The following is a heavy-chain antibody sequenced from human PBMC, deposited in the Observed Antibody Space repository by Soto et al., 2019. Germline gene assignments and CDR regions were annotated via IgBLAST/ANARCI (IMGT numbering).Heavy chain of an antibody. J-gene: IGHJ4*02. CDR1: GFTFSSYA. Sequence: GESLRLSCAASGFTFSSYAMSWVRQAPGKGLEWVSAISGSGGSTYYADSVKGRFTISRDNSKNTLYLQMNSLRAEDTAVYYCAVAPDTRTTVDYWGQGTLVTVSS. CDR2: ISGSGGST. D-gene: IGHD5-12*01. V-gene: IGHV3-23*01. CDR3: AVAPDTRTTVDY.